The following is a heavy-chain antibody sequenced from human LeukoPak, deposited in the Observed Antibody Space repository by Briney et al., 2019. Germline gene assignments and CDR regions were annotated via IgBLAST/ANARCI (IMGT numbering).Heavy chain of an antibody. CDR1: GFTFSSYE. J-gene: IGHJ4*02. V-gene: IGHV3-48*03. D-gene: IGHD3-10*01. CDR2: ISTSGRTI. Sequence: SGGSLRLSCAASGFTFSSYEMNRVRQAPGKGLEWVSYISTSGRTIYYTDSVKGRFTISRDNAKNSLYLQMNSLRAEDTAVYYCARNRIVDYGSGSYAFIPPDYWGQGTLVTVSS. CDR3: ARNRIVDYGSGSYAFIPPDY.